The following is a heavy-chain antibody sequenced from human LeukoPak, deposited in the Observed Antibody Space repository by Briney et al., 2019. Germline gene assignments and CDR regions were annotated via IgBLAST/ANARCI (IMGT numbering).Heavy chain of an antibody. CDR1: GASISSRSYY. D-gene: IGHD5-12*01. CDR3: ARRTVATTGVDY. CDR2: IYFSGST. J-gene: IGHJ4*02. Sequence: PSETLSLTCTVSGASISSRSYYRDWIRQPPGKGLDWIGSIYFSGSTYYNPSLNSRVTISVDTSKNQFSLKLISVTAADTAVYYCARRTVATTGVDYWGQGSLVTVSS. V-gene: IGHV4-39*01.